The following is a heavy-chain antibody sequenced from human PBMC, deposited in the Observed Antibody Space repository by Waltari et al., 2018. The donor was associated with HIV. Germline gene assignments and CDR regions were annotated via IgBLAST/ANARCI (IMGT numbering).Heavy chain of an antibody. CDR3: ARGPHSYYGMDV. Sequence: QVQLQESGPGLVKPSETLSLTCPVSGGSISSYYWSWIRQPPGKGLEWIGYIYYSGSTNYNPSLKSRVTISVDTSKNQFSLKLSSVTAADTAVYYCARGPHSYYGMDVWGQGTTVTVSS. J-gene: IGHJ6*02. CDR2: IYYSGST. V-gene: IGHV4-59*01. CDR1: GGSISSYY.